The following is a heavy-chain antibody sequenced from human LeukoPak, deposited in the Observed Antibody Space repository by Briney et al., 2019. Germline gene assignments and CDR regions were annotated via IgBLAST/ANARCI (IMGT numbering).Heavy chain of an antibody. D-gene: IGHD2-21*02. Sequence: GASVKVSCKASGYTFTGYYIHWVRQAPGQRLEWMGWINPNSGGTNYIQKFQGRVTMTRDTSISTAYMELSRLRSDDTAVYYCARSTAPNENEYFEHWGQGTLVTVSS. CDR2: INPNSGGT. J-gene: IGHJ1*01. CDR1: GYTFTGYY. CDR3: ARSTAPNENEYFEH. V-gene: IGHV1-2*02.